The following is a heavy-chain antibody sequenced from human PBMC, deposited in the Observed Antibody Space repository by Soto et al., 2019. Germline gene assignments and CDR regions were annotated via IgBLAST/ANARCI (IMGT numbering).Heavy chain of an antibody. CDR1: GGSISSGGYC. D-gene: IGHD3-16*01. Sequence: QVQLQESGPGLVKPSQTLSLTCTVSGGSISSGGYCWSWIRQHPGKGLEWIGYTKYSGSTYYNPSLKSRVTISVDTSKNQFSQKLSSVTAADTAVYYCARDYGGAWYFDLWGRGTLVTVSS. V-gene: IGHV4-31*03. CDR2: TKYSGST. CDR3: ARDYGGAWYFDL. J-gene: IGHJ2*01.